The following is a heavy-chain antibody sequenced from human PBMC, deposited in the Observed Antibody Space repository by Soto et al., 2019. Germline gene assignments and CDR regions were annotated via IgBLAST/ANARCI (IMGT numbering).Heavy chain of an antibody. CDR1: GDSISSGNKY. CDR2: IFSSGTT. J-gene: IGHJ6*01. V-gene: IGHV4-30-4*01. CDR3: ARVPSHFDSYYDLDV. D-gene: IGHD2-21*01. Sequence: SETLSLTCTVSGDSISSGNKYWSWIRQPPGKGLEWIGYIFSSGTTYYNPSLKSRLTMSLDASQNQFSLKLNSLTDADTAVYCCARVPSHFDSYYDLDVWGQGTTVT.